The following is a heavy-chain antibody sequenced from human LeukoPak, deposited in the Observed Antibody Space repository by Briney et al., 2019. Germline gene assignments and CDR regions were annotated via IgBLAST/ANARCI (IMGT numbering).Heavy chain of an antibody. Sequence: PGGSLRLSCAASGFTFSSYSMNWVRQAPGKGLEGVSYISSSSSTTYYADSVKGRFTISRDNAKNSLYLHMNSLRAEDTAVYYCARDTSSHYHYNIDVWGQGITVTVSS. D-gene: IGHD2-2*01. V-gene: IGHV3-48*01. CDR1: GFTFSSYS. J-gene: IGHJ6*03. CDR3: ARDTSSHYHYNIDV. CDR2: ISSSSSTT.